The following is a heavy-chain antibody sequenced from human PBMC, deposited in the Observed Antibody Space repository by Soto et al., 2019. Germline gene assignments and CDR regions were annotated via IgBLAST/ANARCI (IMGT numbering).Heavy chain of an antibody. CDR3: ARDAAAPGETDRFDY. CDR2: IYTSGTT. Sequence: PSETLSLTCTVSGGSMSNYYWTWIRQPAGKGLEWIGRIYTSGTTNYNPSLKSRLTMLIDTSKNQFSLKLTSVTAADTAIYYCARDAAAPGETDRFDYWGQGILVTVSS. CDR1: GGSMSNYY. D-gene: IGHD6-25*01. V-gene: IGHV4-4*07. J-gene: IGHJ4*02.